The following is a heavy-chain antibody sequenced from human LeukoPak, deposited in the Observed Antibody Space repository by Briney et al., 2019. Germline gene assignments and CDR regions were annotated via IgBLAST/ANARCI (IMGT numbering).Heavy chain of an antibody. V-gene: IGHV3-48*04. CDR1: GFTFSSYS. J-gene: IGHJ6*02. CDR2: ISSSSSTI. Sequence: PGGSLRLSCAASGFTFSSYSMNWVRQAPGKGLEWVSYISSSSSTIYYADSVKGRFTISRDNAKNSLYLQMNSLRAEDTAVYYCARVGGSYHDSYYYGMDVWGQGTTVTVSS. D-gene: IGHD1-26*01. CDR3: ARVGGSYHDSYYYGMDV.